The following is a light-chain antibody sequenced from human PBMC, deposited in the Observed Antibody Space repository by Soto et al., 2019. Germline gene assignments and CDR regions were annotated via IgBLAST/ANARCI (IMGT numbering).Light chain of an antibody. CDR2: DSS. J-gene: IGKJ5*01. CDR3: QQANSFPIT. CDR1: RSVGCS. Sequence: EIVLNQSPATLSSSKGERATLSCRASRSVGCSLAWYQHKPGQPPRLLIHDSSNRATGVPARFSGSGSGTDFTLSISSLQPEDFATYYCQQANSFPITFGQGTLLEIK. V-gene: IGKV3-11*01.